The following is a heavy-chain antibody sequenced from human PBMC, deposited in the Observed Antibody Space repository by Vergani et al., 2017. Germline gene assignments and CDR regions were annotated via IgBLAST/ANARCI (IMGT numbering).Heavy chain of an antibody. CDR3: ASFLTGEPDGMDV. J-gene: IGHJ6*02. V-gene: IGHV3-23*01. CDR2: ISGSGGST. Sequence: EVQLLESGGGLVQPGGSLRLSCAASGFTFSSYAMSWVRQAPGKGLEWVSAISGSGGSTYYADSVKGRFTISRDNSKNTLYLQMNSLRAEDTAVYYCASFLTGEPDGMDVWGQGTTVTVSS. D-gene: IGHD3-9*01. CDR1: GFTFSSYA.